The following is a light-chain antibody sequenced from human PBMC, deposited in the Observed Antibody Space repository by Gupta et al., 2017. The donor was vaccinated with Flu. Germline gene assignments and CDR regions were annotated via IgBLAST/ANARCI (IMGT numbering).Light chain of an antibody. CDR3: QESDSTPGT. Sequence: DIQMTQSPSSLSASVGDRVTITCRASQSISSYLNWYQQKPGKAPNLLIYAASSLQSGVPSSFSGSGSGTDFTLTISSLQPEDFATYYCQESDSTPGTFGQGTKLEIK. V-gene: IGKV1-39*01. CDR2: AAS. CDR1: QSISSY. J-gene: IGKJ2*01.